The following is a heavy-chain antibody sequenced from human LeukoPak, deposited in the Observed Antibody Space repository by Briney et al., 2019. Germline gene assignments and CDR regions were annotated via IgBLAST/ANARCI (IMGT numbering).Heavy chain of an antibody. CDR2: IYYSGNT. D-gene: IGHD3-10*01. V-gene: IGHV4-39*01. J-gene: IGHJ4*02. CDR3: ARGSLGPSDSDRPDY. CDR1: GGSISSSSYY. Sequence: SETLSVTCTVSGGSISSSSYYWGWIRQPPGKGLEWIGGIYYSGNTYYNPSLKSRVTISVDTSKNQFSLKLSSVTAADTAVYYCARGSLGPSDSDRPDYWGQGTLVTVSS.